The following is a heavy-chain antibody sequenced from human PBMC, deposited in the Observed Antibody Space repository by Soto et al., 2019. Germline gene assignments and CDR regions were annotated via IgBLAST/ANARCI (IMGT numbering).Heavy chain of an antibody. CDR2: IDPTDSYI. Sequence: GESLKISCKSSGYSFTTYWISWVLQMPGKGLEWMGRIDPTDSYIKYSPSFQGHVTISVDKSISTASLQWSRLKASDTAIYYCARHDKYHARVYYYNGLDVWGQGTTVTVS. CDR3: ARHDKYHARVYYYNGLDV. V-gene: IGHV5-10-1*01. D-gene: IGHD2-2*01. J-gene: IGHJ6*02. CDR1: GYSFTTYW.